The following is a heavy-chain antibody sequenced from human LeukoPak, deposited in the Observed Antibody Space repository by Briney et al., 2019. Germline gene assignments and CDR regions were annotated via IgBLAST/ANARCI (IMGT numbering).Heavy chain of an antibody. CDR2: ICAYNGNT. V-gene: IGHV1-18*04. J-gene: IGHJ1*01. CDR3: ARDLQYYYGSGSYWYFQH. Sequence: ASVKVSCKASGYTFTSYGISWVRQAPGQGLEWMGWICAYNGNTNYAQKLQGRVTMTTDTSTSTAYMELRSLRSDDTAVYYCARDLQYYYGSGSYWYFQHWGQGTLVTVSS. D-gene: IGHD3-10*01. CDR1: GYTFTSYG.